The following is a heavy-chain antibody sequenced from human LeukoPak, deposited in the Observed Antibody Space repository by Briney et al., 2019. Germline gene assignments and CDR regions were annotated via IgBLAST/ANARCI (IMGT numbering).Heavy chain of an antibody. CDR3: TALTKIRREHADD. CDR1: GFTFNIPW. J-gene: IGHJ4*02. V-gene: IGHV3-15*01. CDR2: IKSKTVGGPA. D-gene: IGHD3-10*01. Sequence: GGSLRLSCAASGFTFNIPWMNWVRQAPGRGLEWVGLIKSKTVGGPAVYAVPVTGRFTISRDESKPTLYLQMNRVKSEAPTLSYCTALTKIRREHADDWGQGALVTVSS.